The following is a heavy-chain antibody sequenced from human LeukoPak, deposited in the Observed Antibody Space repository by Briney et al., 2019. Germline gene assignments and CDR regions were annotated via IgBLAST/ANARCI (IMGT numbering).Heavy chain of an antibody. CDR3: ASSAMVRGIDY. D-gene: IGHD5-18*01. CDR2: INHSGST. Sequence: SETLSLTCAVYGGSFSGYYWSWIRQPPGKGLEWIGEINHSGSTNYNPSLKSRVTMSVDTSKNQFSLKLSSVTAADTAVYYCASSAMVRGIDYWGQGTLVTVSS. CDR1: GGSFSGYY. V-gene: IGHV4-34*01. J-gene: IGHJ4*02.